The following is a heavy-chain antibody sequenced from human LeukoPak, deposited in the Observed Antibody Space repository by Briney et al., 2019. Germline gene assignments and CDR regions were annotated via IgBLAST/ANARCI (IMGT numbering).Heavy chain of an antibody. CDR3: ARFRVTGADGDFYYGMDV. D-gene: IGHD1-20*01. CDR1: GGSFSGYY. J-gene: IGHJ6*02. CDR2: INHSGRT. Sequence: SETLSLTCAVYGGSFSGYYWSWVRQPPGKGLEWVGEINHSGRTNYYPSLERRVTVSVDTSKNQFSLKLSSVTAADTAVYYCARFRVTGADGDFYYGMDVWGQGTTVSVSS. V-gene: IGHV4-34*01.